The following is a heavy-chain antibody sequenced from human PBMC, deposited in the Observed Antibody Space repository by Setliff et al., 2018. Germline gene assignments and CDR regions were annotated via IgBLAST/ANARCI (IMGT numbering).Heavy chain of an antibody. CDR3: ARGCGSYYFYMDV. D-gene: IGHD1-26*01. V-gene: IGHV1-2*06. Sequence: ASVKVSCKASGYTFTGYYMHWVRQAPGQGLEWMGRINPNSGGTNYAQKFQGRVTMTRDTSISTAYMELSRLRSDDTAVYYCARGCGSYYFYMDVWGKGTTVTVSS. J-gene: IGHJ6*03. CDR2: INPNSGGT. CDR1: GYTFTGYY.